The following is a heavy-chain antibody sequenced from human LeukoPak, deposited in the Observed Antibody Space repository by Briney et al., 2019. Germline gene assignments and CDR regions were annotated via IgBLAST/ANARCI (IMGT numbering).Heavy chain of an antibody. V-gene: IGHV3-23*01. D-gene: IGHD7-27*01. CDR3: ASPGDGPYYFDY. Sequence: PGGSLRLSCAASGFTFSSYGMSWVRQAPGKGLEWVSAISGSGGSTYYADSVKGRFTISRDNSKNTLYLQMNSLRAEDTAVYYCASPGDGPYYFDYWGQGTLVTVSS. CDR2: ISGSGGST. J-gene: IGHJ4*02. CDR1: GFTFSSYG.